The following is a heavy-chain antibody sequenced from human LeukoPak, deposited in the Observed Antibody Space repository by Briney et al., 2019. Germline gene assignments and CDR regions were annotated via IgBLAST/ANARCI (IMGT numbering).Heavy chain of an antibody. J-gene: IGHJ5*02. Sequence: PSETLSLTCAVYGGSFSGYYWSWIRQPPGKGLEWIGEINHSGSTNYNPSLKSRVTISVDTSKNQFSLKLSSVTAADTAVYYCARWGIYDFWSGYYKRWFDPWGQGTLVTVSS. V-gene: IGHV4-34*01. CDR1: GGSFSGYY. D-gene: IGHD3-3*01. CDR3: ARWGIYDFWSGYYKRWFDP. CDR2: INHSGST.